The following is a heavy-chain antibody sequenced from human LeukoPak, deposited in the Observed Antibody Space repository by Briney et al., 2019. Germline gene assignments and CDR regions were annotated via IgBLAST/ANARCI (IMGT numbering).Heavy chain of an antibody. Sequence: GGSLRLSCAASGFTFNNFAMTWVRQAPGKGLQWVSTINGGDNGDNTYYADSVKGRFTVSRDNSKNTVYLQMNSLRVEDTAVYYCARDGIQLPDTLDYWGLGTLVTVSS. CDR2: INGGDNGDNT. D-gene: IGHD1-1*01. V-gene: IGHV3-23*01. J-gene: IGHJ4*02. CDR3: ARDGIQLPDTLDY. CDR1: GFTFNNFA.